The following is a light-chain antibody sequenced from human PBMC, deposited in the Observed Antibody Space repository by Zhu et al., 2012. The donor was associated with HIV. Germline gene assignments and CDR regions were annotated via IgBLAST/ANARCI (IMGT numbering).Light chain of an antibody. J-gene: IGKJ1*01. CDR2: LTS. CDR1: QSVTNNF. CDR3: LQHDSLPAT. Sequence: EIVLTQSPGTLSLSPGERATPSCRTSQSVTNNFLAWYQQKPGQAPRLLIYLTSIRATGIPDRFSGSGSGTDFTLTVSRLEPEDSALYYCLQHDSLPATFGQGTKVEIK. V-gene: IGKV3-20*01.